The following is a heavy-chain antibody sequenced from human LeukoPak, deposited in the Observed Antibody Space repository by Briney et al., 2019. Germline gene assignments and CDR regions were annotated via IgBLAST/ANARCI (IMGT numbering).Heavy chain of an antibody. CDR1: GFTFSSYA. V-gene: IGHV3-23*01. D-gene: IGHD3-10*01. Sequence: PGGSLRLSCAASGFTFSSYAMSWVRQAPGKGLEWVSAINGSSGSTYYADSVKGRFTISRDNSKNTLYLQMNSLRAEDTAVYYCAKSKDRTMARGVLDYWGQGTLVTVSS. CDR3: AKSKDRTMARGVLDY. CDR2: INGSSGST. J-gene: IGHJ4*02.